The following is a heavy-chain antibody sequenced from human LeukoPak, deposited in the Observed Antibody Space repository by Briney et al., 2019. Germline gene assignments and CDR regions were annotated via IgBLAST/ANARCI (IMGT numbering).Heavy chain of an antibody. CDR3: ARGKLLWLWELFGY. V-gene: IGHV1-8*02. D-gene: IGHD3-10*01. J-gene: IGHJ4*02. CDR2: MNANSGNG. CDR1: GYTFTIDG. Sequence: ASLSASSTASGYTFTIDGINWVRQAAGHQLEGRGWMNANSGNGGYTKKCQGRVTITKNNSISTAYMHLSSLRSAAPAVYYCARGKLLWLWELFGYWGQGTLVTVSS.